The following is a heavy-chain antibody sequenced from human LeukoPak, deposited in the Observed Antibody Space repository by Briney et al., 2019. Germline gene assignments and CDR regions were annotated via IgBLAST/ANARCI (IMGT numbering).Heavy chain of an antibody. CDR2: IYSGGST. Sequence: GGSLRLSCAASGFTVSSNYMSWVRQAPGKGLEWVSVIYSGGSTYYAGSVKGRFTISRDNSKNTLYLQMNSLRAEDTAVYYCARVSFDWGFDYWGQGTLVTVSS. J-gene: IGHJ4*02. D-gene: IGHD3-9*01. V-gene: IGHV3-53*01. CDR1: GFTVSSNY. CDR3: ARVSFDWGFDY.